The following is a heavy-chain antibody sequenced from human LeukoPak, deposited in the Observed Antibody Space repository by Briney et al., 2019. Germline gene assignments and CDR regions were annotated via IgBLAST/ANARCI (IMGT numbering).Heavy chain of an antibody. J-gene: IGHJ4*02. D-gene: IGHD3-16*02. V-gene: IGHV3-23*01. CDR1: GFSFSTYA. CDR2: VNGNGGST. CDR3: AKSLYGGCDY. Sequence: GGSLRLSCAASGFSFSTYAMSWVRQAPGKGREWVSGVNGNGGSTSHADSVKGRFTIFRDNSKNTVYLQMNSLRVEDTAVYYCAKSLYGGCDYWGQGTVVTVSS.